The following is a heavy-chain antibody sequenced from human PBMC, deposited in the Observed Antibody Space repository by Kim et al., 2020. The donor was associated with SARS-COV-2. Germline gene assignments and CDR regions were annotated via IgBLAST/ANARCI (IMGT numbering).Heavy chain of an antibody. CDR2: INTNTGNP. Sequence: ASVKVSCKASGYTFTSYAMNWVRQAPGQGLEWMGWINTNTGNPTYAQGFTGRFVFSLDTSVSTAYLQISSLKAEDTAVYYCARDTARQGGNWNLYYYYYGMDVWGQGTTVTVSS. V-gene: IGHV7-4-1*02. D-gene: IGHD1-20*01. J-gene: IGHJ6*02. CDR3: ARDTARQGGNWNLYYYYYGMDV. CDR1: GYTFTSYA.